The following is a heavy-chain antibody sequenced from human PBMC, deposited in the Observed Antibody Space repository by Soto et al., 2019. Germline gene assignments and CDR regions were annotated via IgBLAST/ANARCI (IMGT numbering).Heavy chain of an antibody. CDR2: INADNGNT. J-gene: IGHJ4*02. D-gene: IGHD2-21*02. CDR1: GYTFINYA. CDR3: ARSIVVVTAADY. V-gene: IGHV1-3*01. Sequence: ASVKVSCKASGYTFINYAMHWVRQAPGQRLEWMGWINADNGNTKFSQRWQGRVTITRDTSASTAYMELSSLRSEDTAVYYCARSIVVVTAADYWGQGTLVTVSS.